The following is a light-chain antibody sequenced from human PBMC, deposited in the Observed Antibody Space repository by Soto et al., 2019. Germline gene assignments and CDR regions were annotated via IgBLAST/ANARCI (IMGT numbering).Light chain of an antibody. V-gene: IGKV3-11*01. CDR3: QQRKV. J-gene: IGKJ4*01. CDR1: QSVSSY. CDR2: DAS. Sequence: EIVLTQSPATLSLSPGERATLSCRASQSVSSYLAWYHQKPGQAPRLLIYDASNRATGIPARFSGSGSGTDFTLTISSLEPEDFAVYYCQQRKVFGGGTKVEIK.